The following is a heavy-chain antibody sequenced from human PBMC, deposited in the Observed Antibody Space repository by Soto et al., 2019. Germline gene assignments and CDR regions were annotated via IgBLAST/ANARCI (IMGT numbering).Heavy chain of an antibody. CDR1: GGSISSGGYY. V-gene: IGHV4-31*03. Sequence: SETLSLTCTVSGGSISSGGYYWSWIRQHPGKGLEWIGYIYYSGSTYYNPSLKSRVTISVDTSKNQFSLKLSSVTAADTAVYYCARSPSGYCSGGSCYSDRFDYWGQGTLVTVSS. D-gene: IGHD2-15*01. CDR3: ARSPSGYCSGGSCYSDRFDY. J-gene: IGHJ4*02. CDR2: IYYSGST.